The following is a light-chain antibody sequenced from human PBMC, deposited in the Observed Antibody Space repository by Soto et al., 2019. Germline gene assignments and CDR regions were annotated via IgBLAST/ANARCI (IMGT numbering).Light chain of an antibody. CDR3: QQYNTSPWT. CDR2: KAS. V-gene: IGKV1-5*03. CDR1: QSINTW. J-gene: IGKJ1*01. Sequence: DIQMPQSPSTLSASVGDRVTITCRASQSINTWLAWYRQKPGKAPNLLIYKASSLESGVPSRFGGSGSGTEFTLTISSLQPDDFATYYCQQYNTSPWTFGQGTKVEIK.